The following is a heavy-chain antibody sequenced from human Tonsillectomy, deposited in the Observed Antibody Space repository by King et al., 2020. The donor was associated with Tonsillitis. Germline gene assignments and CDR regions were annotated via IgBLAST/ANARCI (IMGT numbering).Heavy chain of an antibody. CDR1: GDSISNFY. Sequence: QVQLVESGPGLVKTSETLSLSCTVSGDSISNFYWSWIRQPAGKGLEWIGRSKSGATTDYNPALRSRVTISIDASTNHFSLKVQSVTAADTAVYYCARGRANAFDIWGQGTIVTVSS. CDR3: ARGRANAFDI. J-gene: IGHJ3*02. CDR2: SKSGATT. V-gene: IGHV4-4*07.